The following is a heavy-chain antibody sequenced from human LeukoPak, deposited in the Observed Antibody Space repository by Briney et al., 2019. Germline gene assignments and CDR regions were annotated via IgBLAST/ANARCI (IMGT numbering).Heavy chain of an antibody. J-gene: IGHJ3*02. CDR3: ARVNSSGWYPAFDI. Sequence: SQTLSLTCTVSGGSISSGDYYWSWIRQPPGKGLEWIGYIYYSGSTYYNPSLKSRVTMSVDTSNNQFSLKLSSVTAADTAVYYCARVNSSGWYPAFDIWGQGTMVTVSS. D-gene: IGHD6-19*01. CDR1: GGSISSGDYY. CDR2: IYYSGST. V-gene: IGHV4-30-4*01.